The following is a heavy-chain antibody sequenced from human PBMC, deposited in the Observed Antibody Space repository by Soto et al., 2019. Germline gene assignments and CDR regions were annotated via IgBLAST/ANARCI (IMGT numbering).Heavy chain of an antibody. D-gene: IGHD1-1*01. J-gene: IGHJ6*02. CDR2: ISYDGSNK. CDR1: GFTFSSYG. Sequence: GGSLRLSCAASGFTFSSYGMHWVRQAPGKGLEWVAVISYDGSNKYYADSVKGRFTISRDNSKNTLYLQMNSLRAEDTAVYYCAKDGNLWLPLYYYYGMDVWGQGTTVTVSS. V-gene: IGHV3-30*18. CDR3: AKDGNLWLPLYYYYGMDV.